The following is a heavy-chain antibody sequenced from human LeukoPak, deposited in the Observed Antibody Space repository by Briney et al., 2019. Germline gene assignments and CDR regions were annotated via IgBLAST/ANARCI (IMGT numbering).Heavy chain of an antibody. J-gene: IGHJ6*02. CDR2: IYPGDSDT. Sequence: GESLKISCKGSGYSFTSYWIGWVRQMPGKGLEWMGIIYPGDSDTRYSPSFQGQVTISADKSISTAYLQWSSLKASDTAMYYCARQRQWLVQGGYYYYGMDVWGQGTTVTVSS. CDR3: ARQRQWLVQGGYYYYGMDV. CDR1: GYSFTSYW. D-gene: IGHD6-19*01. V-gene: IGHV5-51*01.